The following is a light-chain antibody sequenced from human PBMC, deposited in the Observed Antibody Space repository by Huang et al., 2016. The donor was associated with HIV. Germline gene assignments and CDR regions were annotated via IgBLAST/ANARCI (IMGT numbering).Light chain of an antibody. CDR1: QDIGPS. V-gene: IGKV1-8*01. Sequence: AIRMTQSPSSLSASTGDRVTITCRASQDIGPSLAWYQPRPGKAPFLLIFDASTLQRGVPSRFTGSGSRTVFTLTIACLQVEDVATYYCQHSDGLSPLTFGGGTKVDIK. CDR3: QHSDGLSPLT. J-gene: IGKJ4*01. CDR2: DAS.